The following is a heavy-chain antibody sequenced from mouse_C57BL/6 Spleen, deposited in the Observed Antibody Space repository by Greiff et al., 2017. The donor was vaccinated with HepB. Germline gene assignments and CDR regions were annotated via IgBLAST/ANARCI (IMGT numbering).Heavy chain of an antibody. V-gene: IGHV3-1*01. CDR2: ISYSGST. D-gene: IGHD2-2*01. CDR1: GYSITSGYD. CDR3: ARGDGYDYAMDY. Sequence: EVQRVESGPGMVKPSQSLSLTCTVTGYSITSGYDWHWIRHFPGNKLEWMGYISYSGSTNYNPSLKSRISITHDTSKNHFFLKLNSVTTEDTATYYCARGDGYDYAMDYWGQGTSVTVSS. J-gene: IGHJ4*01.